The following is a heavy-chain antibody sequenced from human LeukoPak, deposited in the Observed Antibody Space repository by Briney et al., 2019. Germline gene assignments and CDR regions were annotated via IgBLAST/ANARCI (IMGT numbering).Heavy chain of an antibody. Sequence: PSQTLSLTCTVSGGSIASSDYYWSWIRRHPGKGLEWIGYIYYSGSTYYNPSLKSRVTISVDTSKNQFSLKLSSVTAADTAVYYCARVGGAKLVSYYFDYWGQGTLVTVSS. CDR3: ARVGGAKLVSYYFDY. D-gene: IGHD3-10*01. J-gene: IGHJ4*02. V-gene: IGHV4-31*03. CDR2: IYYSGST. CDR1: GGSIASSDYY.